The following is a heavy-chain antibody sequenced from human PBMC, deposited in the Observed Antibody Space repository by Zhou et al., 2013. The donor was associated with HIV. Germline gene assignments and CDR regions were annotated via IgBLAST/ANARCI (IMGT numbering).Heavy chain of an antibody. V-gene: IGHV1-18*01. CDR2: ISPNSGNR. CDR3: VRDASGDARNWRLDP. CDR1: GYTFITYG. D-gene: IGHD3-3*01. Sequence: QVQLVQSGAEVKKPGASVNVSCKASGYTFITYGINWVRQAPGQSLEWMGWISPNSGNRNYAQKVQDRITMTTDASTTTAYMELRSLRADDTATYFCVRDASGDARNWRLDPWGQGTQVVVSP. J-gene: IGHJ5*02.